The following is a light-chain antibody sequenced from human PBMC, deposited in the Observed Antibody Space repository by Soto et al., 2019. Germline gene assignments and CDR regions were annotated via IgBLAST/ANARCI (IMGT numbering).Light chain of an antibody. J-gene: IGLJ1*01. V-gene: IGLV2-8*01. CDR3: SSYAGSDNPYV. CDR2: VVT. Sequence: QSALTQPPSASGSPGQSVTISCTGTSGDVGGYDYVSWYQQHPGKAPKLMIYVVTERPLGVPDRCSGSKSGDTASLTVSGLQAEDEADYYCSSYAGSDNPYVFGTGTKVTVL. CDR1: SGDVGGYDY.